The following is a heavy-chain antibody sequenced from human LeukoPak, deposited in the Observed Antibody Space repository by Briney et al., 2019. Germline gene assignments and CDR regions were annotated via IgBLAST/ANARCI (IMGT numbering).Heavy chain of an antibody. V-gene: IGHV4-59*01. CDR3: ARGYGSGNYPIDY. CDR2: IYYTGST. Sequence: SETLSLTCTVSGGSISSYYWSWIRLPPGKGLEWIGYIYYTGSTNYKPSLKSRVTISVDTSKNQFSLKLNSVTAADTAVYYCARGYGSGNYPIDYWGQGTLVTVSS. D-gene: IGHD3-10*01. CDR1: GGSISSYY. J-gene: IGHJ4*02.